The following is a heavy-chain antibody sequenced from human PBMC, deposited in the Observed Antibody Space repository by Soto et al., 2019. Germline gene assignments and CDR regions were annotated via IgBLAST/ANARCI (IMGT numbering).Heavy chain of an antibody. CDR1: GGSLSGYY. J-gene: IGHJ6*02. D-gene: IGHD3-3*01. Sequence: PSETLSLTCAVYGGSLSGYYWNWIRQPPGKGLEWIGEINHSGGTKYNPSLKSRVTISVDTSKNQFSLKLSSVTAADTAVYYCARGAFGVVIIPYYYFALDVWGQGTTVTVSS. V-gene: IGHV4-34*01. CDR2: INHSGGT. CDR3: ARGAFGVVIIPYYYFALDV.